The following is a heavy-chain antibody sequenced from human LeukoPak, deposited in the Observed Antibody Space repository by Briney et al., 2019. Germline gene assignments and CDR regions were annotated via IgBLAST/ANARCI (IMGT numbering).Heavy chain of an antibody. J-gene: IGHJ4*02. D-gene: IGHD6-13*01. V-gene: IGHV3-30*04. CDR3: AKDPYSSSWYYFDY. CDR1: GFTFSSYA. CDR2: ISYDGSNK. Sequence: GGSLRLSCAASGFTFSSYAMHWVRQAPGKGLEWVAVISYDGSNKYYADSVKGRFTISRDNSKNTLYLQMNSLRAEDTAVYYCAKDPYSSSWYYFDYWGQGTLVTVSS.